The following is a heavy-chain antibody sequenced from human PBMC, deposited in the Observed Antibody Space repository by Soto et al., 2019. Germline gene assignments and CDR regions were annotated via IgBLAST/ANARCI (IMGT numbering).Heavy chain of an antibody. CDR3: ARGWVGRYWSSSSCYTWVFDY. Sequence: GGSLRLSCAASGFTFSNYWMHWVRQGPGKGLVWVSRINSDGRSTSYAGSAKGRFTISRDNAKNTLSLQMNSLRADATAVYYCARGWVGRYWSSSSCYTWVFDYWGQGTLVTVSS. V-gene: IGHV3-74*01. CDR2: INSDGRST. CDR1: GFTFSNYW. D-gene: IGHD2-2*02. J-gene: IGHJ4*02.